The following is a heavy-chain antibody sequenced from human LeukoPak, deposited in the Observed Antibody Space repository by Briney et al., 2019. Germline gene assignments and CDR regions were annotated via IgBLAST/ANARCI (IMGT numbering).Heavy chain of an antibody. Sequence: PGGSLRLSCAASGFTFSSYAMGWVRQGPGKGLEWVSIISGSGVSTYYTDSVKGRFNISRDNSKNTLYLQMNSLRAGDSAVYYCAKGSSGWYGGPNWFDPWGQGTLVTVSS. CDR3: AKGSSGWYGGPNWFDP. J-gene: IGHJ5*02. V-gene: IGHV3-23*01. D-gene: IGHD6-19*01. CDR1: GFTFSSYA. CDR2: ISGSGVST.